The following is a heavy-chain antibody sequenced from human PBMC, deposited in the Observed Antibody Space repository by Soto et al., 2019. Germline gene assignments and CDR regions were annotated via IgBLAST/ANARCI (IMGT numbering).Heavy chain of an antibody. CDR1: GFTFYSYA. CDR3: AKGHFYGSGTYLDY. CDR2: ISGSGDAT. Sequence: ESWGGLVQPGGSLRLSCAASGFTFYSYAMNWVRQAPGKGLEWVSAISGSGDATFYADSVKGRFTISRDSSKNTLYLQMNSLRAEDTAVYYCAKGHFYGSGTYLDYWGQGTLVTVSS. J-gene: IGHJ4*02. V-gene: IGHV3-23*01. D-gene: IGHD3-10*01.